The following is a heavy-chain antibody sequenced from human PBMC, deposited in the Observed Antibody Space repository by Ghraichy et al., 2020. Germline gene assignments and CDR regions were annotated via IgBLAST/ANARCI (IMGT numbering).Heavy chain of an antibody. V-gene: IGHV3-21*01. Sequence: GGSLRLSCAASGFTFSSYSMNWVRQAPGKGLEWVSSISSSSSYIYYADSVKGRFTISRDNAKNSLYLQMNSLRAEDTAVYYCARGRYCSGGSCYLYYYYGMDVWGQGTTVTVSS. CDR2: ISSSSSYI. CDR3: ARGRYCSGGSCYLYYYYGMDV. J-gene: IGHJ6*02. D-gene: IGHD2-15*01. CDR1: GFTFSSYS.